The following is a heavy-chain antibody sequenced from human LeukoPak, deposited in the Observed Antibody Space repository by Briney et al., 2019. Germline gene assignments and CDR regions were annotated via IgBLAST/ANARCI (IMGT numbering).Heavy chain of an antibody. CDR2: ISANGGGT. D-gene: IGHD3-22*01. J-gene: IGHJ4*02. Sequence: GGSLRLSCAASGFTFSNYAMSWVRQAPGKGLEWVPAISANGGGTYYADSVKGRFTISRDSSTNTLYLQVNSLRAEDTAVYYCAKATKSIVVDNYFDYWGQGTLVTVSS. V-gene: IGHV3-23*01. CDR1: GFTFSNYA. CDR3: AKATKSIVVDNYFDY.